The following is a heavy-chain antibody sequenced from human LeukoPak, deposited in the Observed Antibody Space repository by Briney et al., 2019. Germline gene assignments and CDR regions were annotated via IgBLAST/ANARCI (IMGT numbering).Heavy chain of an antibody. Sequence: KPSETLSLTCTVSGGFISSYYWSWIRQPPGKGLEWIGSIYNIGSTNYNPSLKSRVTISVDTSKNQFSLKLSSLTAADTPGYTCASVPPLAAAIAPGFDILGQPTMVTDPS. CDR1: GGFISSYY. J-gene: IGHJ3*02. CDR2: IYNIGST. D-gene: IGHD6-13*01. V-gene: IGHV4-59*01. CDR3: ASVPPLAAAIAPGFDI.